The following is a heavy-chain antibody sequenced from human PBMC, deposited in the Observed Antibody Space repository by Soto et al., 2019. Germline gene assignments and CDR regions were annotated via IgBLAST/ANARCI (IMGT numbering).Heavy chain of an antibody. CDR3: AKDLALREFDY. V-gene: IGHV3-30*18. Sequence: PGGSLRLSCAASGFTFSSYGMHWVRQAPGKGLEWVAVISYDGSNKYYADSVKGRFTISRDNSKNTLYLQMNSLRAEDTAVYYCAKDLALREFDYWGQGTLVTVSS. J-gene: IGHJ4*02. D-gene: IGHD3-16*02. CDR1: GFTFSSYG. CDR2: ISYDGSNK.